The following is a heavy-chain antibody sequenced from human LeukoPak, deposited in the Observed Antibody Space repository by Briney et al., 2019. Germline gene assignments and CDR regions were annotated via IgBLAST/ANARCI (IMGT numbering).Heavy chain of an antibody. J-gene: IGHJ5*02. V-gene: IGHV3-23*01. Sequence: GGSLRLSCAASVFTFSSYAMSWVRQAPGKGLEWVSAISGSGGSTYYADSVKGRFTISRDNSKNTLYLQMNSLRAEDTAVYSCAKDSSGYYQTWGQGTLVTVSS. CDR3: AKDSSGYYQT. D-gene: IGHD3-22*01. CDR1: VFTFSSYA. CDR2: ISGSGGST.